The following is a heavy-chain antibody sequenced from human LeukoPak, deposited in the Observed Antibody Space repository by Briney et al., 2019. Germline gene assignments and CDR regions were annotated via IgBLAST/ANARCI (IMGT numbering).Heavy chain of an antibody. D-gene: IGHD1-1*01. CDR2: IYYSGSTT. V-gene: IGHV4-59*01. CDR3: ARVGDWNDLVY. Sequence: PSETLSLTCTVSGGSITNYWWSWIRQPPGRGLEWIGYIYYSGSTTNYNPSLRGRATISVDASKNQFSLRLRSGTAADTAVYYCARVGDWNDLVYWGQGTLVSVSS. J-gene: IGHJ4*02. CDR1: GGSITNYW.